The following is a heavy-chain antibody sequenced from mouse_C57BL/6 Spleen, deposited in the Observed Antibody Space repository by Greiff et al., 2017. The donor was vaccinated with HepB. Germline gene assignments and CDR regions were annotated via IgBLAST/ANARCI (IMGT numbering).Heavy chain of an antibody. Sequence: EVKLMESGPGLVKPSQSLSLTCSVTGYSITSGYYWNWIRQFPGNKLEWMGYISYDGSNNYNPSLKNRISITRDTSKNQFFLKLNSVTTEDTATYYCARDRRVITTDRNYFDYWGQGTTLTVSS. CDR2: ISYDGSN. V-gene: IGHV3-6*01. D-gene: IGHD1-1*01. CDR3: ARDRRVITTDRNYFDY. CDR1: GYSITSGYY. J-gene: IGHJ2*01.